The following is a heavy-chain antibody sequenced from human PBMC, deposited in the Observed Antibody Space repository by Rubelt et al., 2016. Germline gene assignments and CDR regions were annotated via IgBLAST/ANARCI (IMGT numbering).Heavy chain of an antibody. CDR3: AREGAPVTYDY. Sequence: QLQLQESGPGLVKPSETLSLTCTVSGGSISSSSYYWGWIRQPPGKGLEWIGSIYYSGSTYYNPSLKSRVTISVDTSKNQFPLKLSSVTAADTAVYYCAREGAPVTYDYWGQGTLVTVSS. CDR1: GGSISSSSYY. J-gene: IGHJ4*02. V-gene: IGHV4-39*07. CDR2: IYYSGST. D-gene: IGHD4-17*01.